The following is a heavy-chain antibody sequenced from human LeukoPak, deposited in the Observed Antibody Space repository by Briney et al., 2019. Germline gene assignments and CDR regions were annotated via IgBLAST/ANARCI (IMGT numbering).Heavy chain of an antibody. J-gene: IGHJ4*02. D-gene: IGHD3-22*01. Sequence: GGSLRLSCAASGFTFSSYWMHWVRQAPGKGLVWVSRINSDGSSTSYADSVKGRFTISRDNAKNTLYLQMNSLRAEDTAVYYCARPNYYDSSGYYYGVLDYWGQGTLVTVSS. CDR1: GFTFSSYW. V-gene: IGHV3-74*01. CDR3: ARPNYYDSSGYYYGVLDY. CDR2: INSDGSST.